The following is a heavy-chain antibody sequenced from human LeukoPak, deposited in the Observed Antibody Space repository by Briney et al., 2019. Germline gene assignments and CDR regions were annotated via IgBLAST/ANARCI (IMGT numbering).Heavy chain of an antibody. CDR3: TPLSWYYYDSSGYYDGGY. CDR2: IRSKAYGGTT. V-gene: IGHV3-49*04. CDR1: GFTFGDYA. D-gene: IGHD3-22*01. Sequence: PGGSLRLSCTASGFTFGDYAMSWVRQAPGKGLEWVGFIRSKAYGGTTEYAASVKGRFTISRDDSKSIAYLQMNSLKTEDTAVYYCTPLSWYYYDSSGYYDGGYWGQGTLVTVSS. J-gene: IGHJ4*02.